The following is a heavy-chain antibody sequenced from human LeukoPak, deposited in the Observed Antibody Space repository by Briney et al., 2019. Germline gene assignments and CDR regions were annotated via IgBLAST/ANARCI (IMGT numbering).Heavy chain of an antibody. Sequence: GGSLRLSCAASGFTFSNYAMSWVRQAPGKGLKGVSVISGSGSSPYYADSVKGRFTISRDDSKNTLYLQMNSLRAEDTAVYYCARRLIPMLRGVTAPYYGMDVWGQGTTVTVSS. CDR3: ARRLIPMLRGVTAPYYGMDV. V-gene: IGHV3-23*01. D-gene: IGHD3-10*01. CDR1: GFTFSNYA. CDR2: ISGSGSSP. J-gene: IGHJ6*02.